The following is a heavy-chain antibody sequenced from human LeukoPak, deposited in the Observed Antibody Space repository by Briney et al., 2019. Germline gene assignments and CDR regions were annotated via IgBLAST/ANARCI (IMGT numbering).Heavy chain of an antibody. D-gene: IGHD4-11*01. CDR2: INPSGGST. CDR1: GGTFSSYA. J-gene: IGHJ4*02. CDR3: ARTFRHSNHFVY. Sequence: ASVKVSCKASGGTFSSYAISWVRQAPGQGLEWMGIINPSGGSTSYAQKFQGRVTMTRDTSTSTVYMELSSLRSEDTAVYYCARTFRHSNHFVYWGQGTLVTVSS. V-gene: IGHV1-46*03.